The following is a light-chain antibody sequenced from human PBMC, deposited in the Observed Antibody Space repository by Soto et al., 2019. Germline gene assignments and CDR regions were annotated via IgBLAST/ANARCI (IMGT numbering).Light chain of an antibody. Sequence: QSVLTQPPSASGTPGQRVTISCSGSSSNIGNNFVNWYQQLPGTAPKLLIHSNYKRPSGVPDRFSGSKSGTSASLAISGLQSEDEADYYCAAWDDSLNGVVFGGRTQLTVL. CDR3: AAWDDSLNGVV. J-gene: IGLJ2*01. CDR2: SNY. CDR1: SSNIGNNF. V-gene: IGLV1-44*01.